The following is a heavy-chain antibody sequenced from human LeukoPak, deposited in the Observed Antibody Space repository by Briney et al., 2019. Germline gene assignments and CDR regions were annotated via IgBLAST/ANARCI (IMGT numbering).Heavy chain of an antibody. V-gene: IGHV3-53*01. Sequence: PGGSLRLSCAASGFTVSSNYMSWVRQAPGKGLEWVSVIYSGGSTYYADSVKGRFTISRDNAKNSLYLQMNSLRAEDTAVYYCARVNTGAFDYWGQGTLVTVSS. CDR3: ARVNTGAFDY. J-gene: IGHJ4*02. CDR2: IYSGGST. D-gene: IGHD3-22*01. CDR1: GFTVSSNY.